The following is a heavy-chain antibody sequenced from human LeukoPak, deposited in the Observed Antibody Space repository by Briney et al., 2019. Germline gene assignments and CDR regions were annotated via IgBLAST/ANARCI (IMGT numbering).Heavy chain of an antibody. D-gene: IGHD2-8*02. CDR2: IYYSGST. J-gene: IGHJ5*02. V-gene: IGHV4-31*03. Sequence: SETLSLTCTVSGGSISSGGYYWSWIRQHPGKGLEWIGYIYYSGSTYYNPSLKSRVTLSADRSKTQFSLKLTSVTAADTAVYYCARASGADEMYNWFDPWGQGTLVIVSS. CDR1: GGSISSGGYY. CDR3: ARASGADEMYNWFDP.